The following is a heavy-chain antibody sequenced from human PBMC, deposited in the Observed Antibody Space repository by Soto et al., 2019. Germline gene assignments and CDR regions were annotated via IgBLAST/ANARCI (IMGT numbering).Heavy chain of an antibody. CDR2: IYPGDSDT. Sequence: LGEYLKISCKGSGDSFTSYWIGWVRQMPGKGLEWLGLIYPGDSDTRYSPSFHGQVTISADKSMSTAYLQWSSRKASDTAMYYCARAYYDILTSYLYFYYWGQGTLVTVSS. V-gene: IGHV5-51*01. CDR3: ARAYYDILTSYLYFYY. D-gene: IGHD3-9*01. CDR1: GDSFTSYW. J-gene: IGHJ4*02.